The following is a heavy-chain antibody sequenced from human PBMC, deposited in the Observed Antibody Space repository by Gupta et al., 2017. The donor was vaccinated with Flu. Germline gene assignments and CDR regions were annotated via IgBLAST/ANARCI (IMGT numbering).Heavy chain of an antibody. CDR3: AKGQSSGAFYFYYMDV. Sequence: WVRQAPGKGLEWVSAISDRGGRTYYAVSVKGRFTISRDNSKNTLHLQVNSLRAEDTAVYYCAKGQSSGAFYFYYMDVWGKGTTVTVSS. CDR2: ISDRGGRT. J-gene: IGHJ6*03. V-gene: IGHV3-23*01.